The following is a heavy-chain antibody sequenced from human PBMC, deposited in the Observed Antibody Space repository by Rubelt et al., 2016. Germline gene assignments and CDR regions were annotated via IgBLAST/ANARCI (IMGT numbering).Heavy chain of an antibody. J-gene: IGHJ4*02. CDR1: GFTFRSYA. Sequence: VQLVESGGGLVQPGGSLRLSCVASGFTFRSYAIHWVRQAPGKGLEWLAVISYDGSNKYYAHTVKGRFTISRDNSKNMWDLQMSSLRAEDTAVYYCARDGYSYGLDYWGQGTLVTVSS. V-gene: IGHV3-30-3*01. D-gene: IGHD5-18*01. CDR2: ISYDGSNK. CDR3: ARDGYSYGLDY.